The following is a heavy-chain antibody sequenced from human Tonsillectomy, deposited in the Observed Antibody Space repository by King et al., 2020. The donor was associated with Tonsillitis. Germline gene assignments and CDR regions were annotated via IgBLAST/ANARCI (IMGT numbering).Heavy chain of an antibody. CDR3: AKEIKGGWVLGY. CDR1: GFTFSTYA. D-gene: IGHD6-19*01. Sequence: DVQLVESGGGLVQPGGSLRLSCAVSGFTFSTYAMTWVRQAPGKGLEWISGISGSGDKTYYAVSVKGRFTISRDNSKNTLYLQMNSLRAEDTARYYCAKEIKGGWVLGYWGQGALVTVSS. V-gene: IGHV3-23*04. CDR2: ISGSGDKT. J-gene: IGHJ4*02.